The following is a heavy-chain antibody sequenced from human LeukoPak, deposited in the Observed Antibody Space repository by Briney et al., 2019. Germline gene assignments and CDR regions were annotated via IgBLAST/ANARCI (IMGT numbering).Heavy chain of an antibody. CDR2: ISGSGDST. Sequence: GGSLTRSYSACGFTFSSYAMSWLDQAPGKGREGVSSISGSGDSTYYVDSVKGRFTISSDNSKNTLYLQMNSLRAEDTVVYYCAKYLLNWGSYFDYWGQGTLVTVSS. V-gene: IGHV3-23*01. CDR3: AKYLLNWGSYFDY. J-gene: IGHJ4*02. D-gene: IGHD7-27*01. CDR1: GFTFSSYA.